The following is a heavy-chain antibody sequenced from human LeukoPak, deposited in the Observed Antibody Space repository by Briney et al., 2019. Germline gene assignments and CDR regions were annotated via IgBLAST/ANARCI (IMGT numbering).Heavy chain of an antibody. V-gene: IGHV5-51*01. Sequence: GESLKISCQASGYSFTNYWIGWVRQMPGKGLEWMGIIYPDDSETRYSPSFQGQVIISADKSISTVYLQWSSLKASDTAMYYCARHRMGDYWGQGTLSPSPQ. J-gene: IGHJ4*02. CDR3: ARHRMGDY. CDR2: IYPDDSET. D-gene: IGHD3-16*01. CDR1: GYSFTNYW.